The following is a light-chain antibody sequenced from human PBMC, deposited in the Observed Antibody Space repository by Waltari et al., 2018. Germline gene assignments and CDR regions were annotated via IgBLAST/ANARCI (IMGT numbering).Light chain of an antibody. Sequence: SYELTQPPSVSVSPGQTASITCSGDKLGDKYACWYQQTPGQSPVLVIYQDSKRPSGIAERFSGSNSGNTATLTISGTQAMDEADYYCQAWDSSTVVFGGGTKLTV. CDR1: KLGDKY. CDR3: QAWDSSTVV. V-gene: IGLV3-1*01. CDR2: QDS. J-gene: IGLJ2*01.